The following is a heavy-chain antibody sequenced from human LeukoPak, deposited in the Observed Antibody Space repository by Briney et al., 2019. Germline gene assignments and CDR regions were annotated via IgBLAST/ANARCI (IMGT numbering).Heavy chain of an antibody. J-gene: IGHJ4*02. CDR3: ARREGYTSGWYSY. Sequence: GGSLRLSCTASGFTFSGYSMNWIRQAPGKGLEWVSSFGTRSTSIYHAGSVKGRFAISRDNAKNSLYLQMNSLRDEDTAVYYCARREGYTSGWYSYWGQGTLVTVSS. V-gene: IGHV3-21*01. D-gene: IGHD6-19*01. CDR1: GFTFSGYS. CDR2: FGTRSTSI.